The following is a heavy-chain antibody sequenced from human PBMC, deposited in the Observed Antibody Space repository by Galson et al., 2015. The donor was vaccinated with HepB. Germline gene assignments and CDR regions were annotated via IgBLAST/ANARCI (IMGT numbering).Heavy chain of an antibody. CDR2: IRFDGSKD. CDR3: ARYYGDYRAFDY. CDR1: GSTFSSHG. D-gene: IGHD4-17*01. Sequence: SLRLSCAASGSTFSSHGMHWVRQAPGKGLEWVALIRFDGSKDYYADSVKGRFTISRDNSKNTLYLQMNSLKAEDTAVYYCARYYGDYRAFDYWGQGTLVTVSS. V-gene: IGHV3-33*01. J-gene: IGHJ4*02.